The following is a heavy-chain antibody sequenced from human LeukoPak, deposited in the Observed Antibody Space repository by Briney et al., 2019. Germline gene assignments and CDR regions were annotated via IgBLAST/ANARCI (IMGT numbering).Heavy chain of an antibody. J-gene: IGHJ5*02. V-gene: IGHV4-61*02. CDR3: ARETYSSSSNWYNWFDP. D-gene: IGHD6-6*01. CDR2: IYTSGST. CDR1: GGSISSGCYY. Sequence: PSQTLSLTCTVSGGSISSGCYYWSWIRQPAGKGLEWIGRIYTSGSTNYNPSLKSRVTISVDTSKNQFSLKLSSVTAADTAVYYCARETYSSSSNWYNWFDPWGQGTLVTVSS.